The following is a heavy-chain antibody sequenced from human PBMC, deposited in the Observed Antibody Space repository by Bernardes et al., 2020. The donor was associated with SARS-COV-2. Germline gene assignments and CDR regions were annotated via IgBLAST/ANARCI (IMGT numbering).Heavy chain of an antibody. Sequence: SETLSLTCTVSGPSISSSSNYWGWIRQPPGKGLEWIGRTYFTGSTYYNSSLKSRVTISVHTSKNQFSLKLSSVTAADTAVYYCFHCSSAGWYYMDVWGKGTTVTVSS. CDR1: GPSISSSSNY. D-gene: IGHD2-2*01. V-gene: IGHV4-39*07. J-gene: IGHJ6*03. CDR2: TYFTGST. CDR3: FHCSSAGWYYMDV.